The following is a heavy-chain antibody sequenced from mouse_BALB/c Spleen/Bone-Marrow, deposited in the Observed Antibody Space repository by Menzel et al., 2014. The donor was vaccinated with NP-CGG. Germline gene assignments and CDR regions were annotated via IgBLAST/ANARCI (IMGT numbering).Heavy chain of an antibody. J-gene: IGHJ3*01. CDR1: GLTFSSYA. CDR3: ARKSYYDYDGQPWFAY. Sequence: EVKLVESGGGLVKPGGSLKLSCAASGLTFSSYAMFWVRQTPEKSLEWVATISSGGSYTYYPASVKGRFTISRDNAKNTLYLQRSSLRSEDTAMYYCARKSYYDYDGQPWFAYWGQGTLVTVSA. CDR2: ISSGGSYT. D-gene: IGHD2-4*01. V-gene: IGHV5-9-3*01.